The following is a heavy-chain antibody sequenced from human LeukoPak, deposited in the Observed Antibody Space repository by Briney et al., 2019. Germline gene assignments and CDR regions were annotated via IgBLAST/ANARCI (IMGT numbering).Heavy chain of an antibody. J-gene: IGHJ4*02. V-gene: IGHV4-38-2*02. CDR1: GYSISSGYY. D-gene: IGHD5-18*01. CDR2: IYHSGST. CDR3: ARVEYSYGFGGGY. Sequence: SETLSLTCTVSGYSISSGYYWGWIRQPPGKGLEWIGSIYHSGSTYYNPSLKSRVTISVDTSKNQFSLKLSSVTAADTAVYYCARVEYSYGFGGGYWGQGTLVTVSS.